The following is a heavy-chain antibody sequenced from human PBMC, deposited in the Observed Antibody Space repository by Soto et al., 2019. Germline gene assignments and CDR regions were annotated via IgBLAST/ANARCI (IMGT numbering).Heavy chain of an antibody. CDR2: IKRKIDGEAT. V-gene: IGHV3-15*07. CDR1: GFSFSNAW. CDR3: TTGSVEGV. J-gene: IGHJ6*02. D-gene: IGHD2-15*01. Sequence: EVQLVESGGGLVKPGGSLRLSCAGAGFSFSNAWMNWVRQAPGKGLEWVGRIKRKIDGEATDYAAPVKGRFTVSRDDSKSALCLHMNSLKGDDTAVYYCTTGSVEGVWGQGTTVTVSS.